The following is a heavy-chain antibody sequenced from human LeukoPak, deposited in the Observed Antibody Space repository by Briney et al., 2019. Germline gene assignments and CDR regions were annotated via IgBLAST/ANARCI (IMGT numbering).Heavy chain of an antibody. CDR2: IYYSGNT. J-gene: IGHJ4*02. V-gene: IGHV4-59*01. Sequence: SETLSLTCTVSGGSISGYYWTWIRQPPGKGLEWIGHIYYSGNTNYNPSLKSRVTISVDLSKNQFSPKMNSVTAADTAVYYCAARIVGTTNYFDYWDQGNLVTVSS. D-gene: IGHD1-26*01. CDR1: GGSISGYY. CDR3: AARIVGTTNYFDY.